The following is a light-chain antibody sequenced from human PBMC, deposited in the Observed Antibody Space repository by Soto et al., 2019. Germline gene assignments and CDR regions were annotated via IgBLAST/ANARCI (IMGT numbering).Light chain of an antibody. CDR2: DAS. Sequence: EIVLTQSPGTLSLSPGERATLSCRASQTLSSNFLAWYQQKPGQAPRLLIYDASSRVTGIPDRFSGSASGTDFTLIINRLEPEDFAVYYCQHYGNSPLTFGGGTKVEI. CDR3: QHYGNSPLT. V-gene: IGKV3-20*01. CDR1: QTLSSNF. J-gene: IGKJ4*01.